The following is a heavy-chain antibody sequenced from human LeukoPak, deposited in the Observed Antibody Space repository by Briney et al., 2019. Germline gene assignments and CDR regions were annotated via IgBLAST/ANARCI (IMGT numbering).Heavy chain of an antibody. CDR1: GYTFTSYG. CDR2: ISAYNGNT. CDR3: ARETLSYYDFWSGYYTGVNWFDP. Sequence: GASVKVSCKASGYTFTSYGISWVRQAPGQGLEWMGWISAYNGNTNYAQKLQGRVTMTTDTSTSTAYMELRSLRSDDTAVYYCARETLSYYDFWSGYYTGVNWFDPWGQGTLVTVSS. D-gene: IGHD3-3*01. J-gene: IGHJ5*02. V-gene: IGHV1-18*01.